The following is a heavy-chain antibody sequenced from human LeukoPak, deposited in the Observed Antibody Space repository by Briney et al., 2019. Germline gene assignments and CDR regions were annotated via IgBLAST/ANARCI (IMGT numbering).Heavy chain of an antibody. CDR3: ARDSTTVVTQFDY. CDR2: INPNSGGT. D-gene: IGHD4-23*01. V-gene: IGHV1-2*02. Sequence: GASVKVSCKASGYTFTSYDINWVRQATGQGLEWMGWINPNSGGTNYAQKFQGRVTMTRDTSISTAYMELSRLRSDDTAVYYCARDSTTVVTQFDYWGQGTLVTVSS. CDR1: GYTFTSYD. J-gene: IGHJ4*02.